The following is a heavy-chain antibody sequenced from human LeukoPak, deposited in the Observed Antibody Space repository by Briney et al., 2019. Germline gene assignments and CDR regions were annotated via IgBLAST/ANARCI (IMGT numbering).Heavy chain of an antibody. Sequence: RLSCAASGFTFSSYSMNWVRQAPGKGLEWVSSISSSSSYIYYTDSVKGRFTISRDNDKNSPYMQMNSLRAEDTAVYYCARMWGQLLTNAFDIWGQGTMVTVSS. J-gene: IGHJ3*02. CDR2: ISSSSSYI. V-gene: IGHV3-21*01. CDR3: ARMWGQLLTNAFDI. CDR1: GFTFSSYS. D-gene: IGHD2-2*01.